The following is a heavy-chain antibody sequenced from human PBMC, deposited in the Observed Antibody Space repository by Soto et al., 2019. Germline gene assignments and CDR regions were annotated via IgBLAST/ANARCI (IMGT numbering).Heavy chain of an antibody. CDR2: ISGTGDTT. J-gene: IGHJ4*02. Sequence: HVEVVESGGGLVKPGGSLRLSCAASGFTFSDYYMRWIRQAPGKGLEWVSYISGTGDTTYYADSVKGRFTISRDNAKNSLMLQMTSLRVEDTAMYYCASSFVDDELCYFDDWGQGTQVTVSS. CDR1: GFTFSDYY. V-gene: IGHV3-11*04. CDR3: ASSFVDDELCYFDD. D-gene: IGHD2-21*01.